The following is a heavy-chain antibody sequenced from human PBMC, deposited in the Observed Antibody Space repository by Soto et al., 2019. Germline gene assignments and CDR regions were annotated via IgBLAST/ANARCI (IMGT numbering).Heavy chain of an antibody. CDR3: ARWVEVSLDYFDS. CDR1: GGSMSNSYYY. V-gene: IGHV4-30-4*01. Sequence: SETLSLTCTVSGGSMSNSYYYWSWVRQTPGKGLEWIGHVFHSGRTYYNPSLKGRVGILVDTSRNQFSLNLNSVTVADAAVYYCARWVEVSLDYFDSWGQGIPVTVSS. J-gene: IGHJ4*02. D-gene: IGHD1-1*01. CDR2: VFHSGRT.